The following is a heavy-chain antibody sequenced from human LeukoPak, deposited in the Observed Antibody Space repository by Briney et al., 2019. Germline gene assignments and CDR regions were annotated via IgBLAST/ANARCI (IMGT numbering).Heavy chain of an antibody. D-gene: IGHD5-24*01. Sequence: GGSLRLSCAASGFTFSSYSMNWVRQAPGKGLEWVSYISSSSTIYYADSVKGRFTISRDNAKNSLYLQMNSLRAEDTAVYYCARDRSKFRGGYNLWGQGTLVTVSS. CDR3: ARDRSKFRGGYNL. CDR1: GFTFSSYS. CDR2: ISSSSTI. J-gene: IGHJ4*02. V-gene: IGHV3-48*01.